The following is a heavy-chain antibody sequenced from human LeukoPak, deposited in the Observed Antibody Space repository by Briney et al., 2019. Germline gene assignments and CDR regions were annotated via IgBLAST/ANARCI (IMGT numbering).Heavy chain of an antibody. D-gene: IGHD3-10*01. CDR2: INPNSGGA. CDR3: ARGSSGRDWFDL. V-gene: IGHV1-2*02. CDR1: GYIFTGYF. Sequence: ASVRVSCKASGYIFTGYFMNWVRQAPGQGLEWMGWINPNSGGANYAQKFQGRVTMTRDTSISTAYMELSSLTSDDTAVYYCARGSSGRDWFDLWGQGTLVTVSS. J-gene: IGHJ5*02.